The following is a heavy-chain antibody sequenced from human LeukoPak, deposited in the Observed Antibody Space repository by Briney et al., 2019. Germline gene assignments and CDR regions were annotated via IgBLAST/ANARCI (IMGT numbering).Heavy chain of an antibody. D-gene: IGHD1-26*01. V-gene: IGHV4-59*08. CDR3: ASSIVGLGYYYYGMDV. CDR2: IYYSGST. Sequence: IYYSGSTNYNPSLKSRVTISVDTSKNQFSLKLSSVTAADTAVYYCASSIVGLGYYYYGMDVWGQGTTVTVSS. J-gene: IGHJ6*02.